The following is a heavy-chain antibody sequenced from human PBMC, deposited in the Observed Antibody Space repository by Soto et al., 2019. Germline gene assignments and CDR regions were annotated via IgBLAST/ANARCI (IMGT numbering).Heavy chain of an antibody. J-gene: IGHJ5*02. CDR2: IYYSGST. V-gene: IGHV4-31*03. CDR3: ARVPFLRNSGYDP. Sequence: SETLSLTCTVSGGSISSGGYYWSWIRQHPGKGLEWIGYIYYSGSTYYNPSLKSRVTISVDTSKNQFSLKLSSVTAADTAVYYCARVPFLRNSGYDPWGQGTLVTVSS. D-gene: IGHD5-12*01. CDR1: GGSISSGGYY.